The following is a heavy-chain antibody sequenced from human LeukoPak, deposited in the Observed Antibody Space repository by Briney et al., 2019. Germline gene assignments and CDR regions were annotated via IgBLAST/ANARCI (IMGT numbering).Heavy chain of an antibody. CDR2: ISSSAIYI. CDR3: ARDSGSYLHYFDY. V-gene: IGHV3-21*01. D-gene: IGHD1-26*01. Sequence: GGSLRLSCAASGFTLSSYNMKWVRQAPGKGLEWVSSISSSAIYIYYADSVKGRFTISRDNAKNSLFLQMNSLRAEDTAVYYCARDSGSYLHYFDYWGQGTLVTVSS. CDR1: GFTLSSYN. J-gene: IGHJ4*02.